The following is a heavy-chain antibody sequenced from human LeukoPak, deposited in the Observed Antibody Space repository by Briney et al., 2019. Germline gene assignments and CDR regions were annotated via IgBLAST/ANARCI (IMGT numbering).Heavy chain of an antibody. CDR2: MNPNSGDS. D-gene: IGHD3-10*01. V-gene: IGHV1-8*01. Sequence: GASVKVSCKTSGYTFTSYDINWVRQATGQGLEWMGWMNPNSGDSGNIQKFQGRVTMTRDTSINTAYMELSSLRSEDTAVYYCARSSPSGRNFDYWGQGTLVTVSS. CDR3: ARSSPSGRNFDY. CDR1: GYTFTSYD. J-gene: IGHJ4*02.